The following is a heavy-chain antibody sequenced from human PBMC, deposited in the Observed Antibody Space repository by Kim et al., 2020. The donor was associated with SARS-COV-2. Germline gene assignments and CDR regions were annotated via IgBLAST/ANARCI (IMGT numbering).Heavy chain of an antibody. J-gene: IGHJ6*02. CDR1: GFTFSSYA. Sequence: GGSLRLSCAASGFTFSSYAMHWVRQAPGKGLEWVAVISYDGSNKYYADSVKGRFTISRDNSKNTLYLQMNSLRAEDTAVYYCARGRAYGMDVWGQGTTVTVSS. CDR2: ISYDGSNK. CDR3: ARGRAYGMDV. V-gene: IGHV3-30*04.